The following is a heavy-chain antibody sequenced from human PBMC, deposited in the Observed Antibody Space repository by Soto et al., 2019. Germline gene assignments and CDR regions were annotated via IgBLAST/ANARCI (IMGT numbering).Heavy chain of an antibody. CDR2: ISGSGGST. CDR1: GFTFSSYA. Sequence: SGGSLRLSCAASGFTFSSYAMSWVRQAPGKGLEWVSAISGSGGSTYYADSVKGRFTISRDNSKNTLYLQMNSLRAEDTAVYYCAAGLGDYYDSSGYYPRAWSFDYWGQGTLVTVSS. V-gene: IGHV3-23*01. D-gene: IGHD3-22*01. CDR3: AAGLGDYYDSSGYYPRAWSFDY. J-gene: IGHJ4*02.